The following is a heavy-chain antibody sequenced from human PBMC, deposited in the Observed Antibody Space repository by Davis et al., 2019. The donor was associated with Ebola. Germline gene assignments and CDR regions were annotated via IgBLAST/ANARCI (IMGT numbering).Heavy chain of an antibody. D-gene: IGHD1-26*01. Sequence: SVKVSCKASGGTFSSYAISWVRQAPGQGLEWMGRIIPILGIANYAQKFQGRVTITADESTSTAYMELSSLRSEDTAVYYCAREGEVGATYYFDYWGQGTLVTVSS. CDR1: GGTFSSYA. J-gene: IGHJ4*02. CDR3: AREGEVGATYYFDY. V-gene: IGHV1-69*04. CDR2: IIPILGIA.